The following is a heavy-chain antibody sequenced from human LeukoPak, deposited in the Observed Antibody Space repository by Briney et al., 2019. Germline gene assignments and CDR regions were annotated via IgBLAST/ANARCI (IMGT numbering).Heavy chain of an antibody. D-gene: IGHD4-11*01. CDR1: GFTFSSYA. Sequence: GGSLRLSCAASGFTFSSYAMSWVRQAPVKGLEWVSAISGSGGSTYYADSVKGRFTISRDNSKNTLYLQMNSLRAEDTAVYYCAKDLGYSNPATYYYYYGMDVWGQGTTVTVSS. CDR3: AKDLGYSNPATYYYYYGMDV. V-gene: IGHV3-23*01. CDR2: ISGSGGST. J-gene: IGHJ6*02.